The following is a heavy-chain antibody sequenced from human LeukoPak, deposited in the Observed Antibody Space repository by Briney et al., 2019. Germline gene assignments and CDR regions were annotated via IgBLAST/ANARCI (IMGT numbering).Heavy chain of an antibody. CDR1: GGSISSYY. CDR2: IYTSGST. V-gene: IGHV4-4*07. J-gene: IGHJ6*02. Sequence: SETLSLTCTVSGGSISSYYWSWIRQPAGKGLEWIGRIYTSGSTNYNPSLKSRVTMSVDTPKNQFSLKLSSVTAADTAVYYCERDHTTLRYSIYYYGMDVWGQGTTVTVSS. D-gene: IGHD3-9*01. CDR3: ERDHTTLRYSIYYYGMDV.